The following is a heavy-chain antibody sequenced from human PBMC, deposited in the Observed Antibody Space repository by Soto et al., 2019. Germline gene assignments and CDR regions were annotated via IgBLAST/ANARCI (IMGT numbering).Heavy chain of an antibody. CDR1: GFTFSSYA. V-gene: IGHV3-23*01. Sequence: TASGFTFSSYAMSWVRQAPGKGLEWVSAISGSGGSTYYADSVKGRFTISRDNSKNTLYLQMNSLRAEATAVYYCAKASGWFGEFDYWGQGTLVTVSS. D-gene: IGHD3-10*01. CDR2: ISGSGGST. CDR3: AKASGWFGEFDY. J-gene: IGHJ4*02.